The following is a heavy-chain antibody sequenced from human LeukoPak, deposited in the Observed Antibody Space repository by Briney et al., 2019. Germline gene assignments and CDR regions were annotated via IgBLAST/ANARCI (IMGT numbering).Heavy chain of an antibody. CDR2: ISYDGSNK. CDR1: GFTFSSYA. CDR3: AKRSGYSFLGYFDY. Sequence: GGSLRLSCAASGFTFSSYAMHWVRQAPGKGLEWVAVISYDGSNKYYADSVKGRFTISRDNSKNTLYLQMNSLRAEDTAVYYCAKRSGYSFLGYFDYWGQGTLVTVSS. V-gene: IGHV3-30*04. D-gene: IGHD5-18*01. J-gene: IGHJ4*02.